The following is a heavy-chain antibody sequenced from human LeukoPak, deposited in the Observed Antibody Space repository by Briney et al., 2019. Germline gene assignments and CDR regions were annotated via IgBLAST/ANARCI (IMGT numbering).Heavy chain of an antibody. Sequence: GGSLRLSCAASGFTFSSYEMNWVRQAPGKGLEWVSYISSSGSTIYYADSVKGRFTISRDNSKNTLYLQMNSLRAEDTAVYYCARGPCSGGSCYDYWGQGTLVTVSS. J-gene: IGHJ4*02. CDR1: GFTFSSYE. CDR3: ARGPCSGGSCYDY. V-gene: IGHV3-48*03. CDR2: ISSSGSTI. D-gene: IGHD2-15*01.